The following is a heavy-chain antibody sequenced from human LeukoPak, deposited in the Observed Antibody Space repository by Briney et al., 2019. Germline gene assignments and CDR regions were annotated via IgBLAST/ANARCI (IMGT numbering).Heavy chain of an antibody. CDR2: IYPRDSDT. CDR1: GYSFTSYW. Sequence: GESLKISCQGSGYSFTSYWIGCVRQMPGKGLEWMGIIYPRDSDTRYSPSFQGQVTISADKSISTAYLQWSRLRASDTAMYYCARGDINYFDFWGQGALVTVSS. J-gene: IGHJ4*02. D-gene: IGHD3-9*01. V-gene: IGHV5-51*01. CDR3: ARGDINYFDF.